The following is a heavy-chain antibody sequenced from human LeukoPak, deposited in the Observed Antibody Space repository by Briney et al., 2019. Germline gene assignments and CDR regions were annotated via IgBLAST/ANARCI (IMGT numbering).Heavy chain of an antibody. J-gene: IGHJ3*02. D-gene: IGHD4-17*01. CDR1: GFTFSSYS. CDR3: ARDRADYGEDAFDI. Sequence: GGSLRLSCAASGFTFSSYSMNWVRQAPGKGLEWVSSISSSSSYIYYADSVKGRFTISRDNAKNSLYLQMNSLRAEVTAVYYCARDRADYGEDAFDIWGQGTMVTVSS. CDR2: ISSSSSYI. V-gene: IGHV3-21*01.